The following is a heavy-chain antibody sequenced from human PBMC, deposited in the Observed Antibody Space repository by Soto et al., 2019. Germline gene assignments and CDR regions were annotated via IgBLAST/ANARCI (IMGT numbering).Heavy chain of an antibody. J-gene: IGHJ6*02. Sequence: SETLSLTCTVSGGSISSGGYYWSWIRQHPGKGLEWIGYIYYSGSTYYNPSLKSRVTISVDTSKNRFSLKLSSVTAADTAVYYCARDTYYYDSSGYLGLVSYGMDVWGQGTTVTVSS. CDR2: IYYSGST. CDR3: ARDTYYYDSSGYLGLVSYGMDV. CDR1: GGSISSGGYY. V-gene: IGHV4-31*03. D-gene: IGHD3-22*01.